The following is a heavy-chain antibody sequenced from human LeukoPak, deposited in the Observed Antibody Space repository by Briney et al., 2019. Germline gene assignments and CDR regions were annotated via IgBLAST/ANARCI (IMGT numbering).Heavy chain of an antibody. J-gene: IGHJ4*02. CDR3: TNSDDYGDY. CDR1: GFIFGDYA. Sequence: GGSLRLSCAASGFIFGDYAMHWVRQAPGKGLEWVAAIALDDTDRYYIDSVKGRFTISRDDSKNTLYLHMTSLRAEDTAVYYCTNSDDYGDYWGQGTLVTVSS. V-gene: IGHV3-30*04. CDR2: IALDDTDR.